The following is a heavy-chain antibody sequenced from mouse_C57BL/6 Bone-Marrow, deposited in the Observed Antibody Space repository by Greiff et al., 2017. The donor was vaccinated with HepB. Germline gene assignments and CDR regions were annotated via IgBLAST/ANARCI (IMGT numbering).Heavy chain of an antibody. CDR2: IDPSDSYT. J-gene: IGHJ4*01. CDR1: GYTFTSYW. CDR3: AREADLLWCFFAMDY. D-gene: IGHD2-13*01. V-gene: IGHV1-69*01. Sequence: QVQLQQPGAELVMPGASVKLSCKASGYTFTSYWMHWVKQRPGQGLEWIGEIDPSDSYTNYNQKFKGKSTLTVDKSSSTAYMQLSRLTSVDSAVYYCAREADLLWCFFAMDYWGQGTSVTVSS.